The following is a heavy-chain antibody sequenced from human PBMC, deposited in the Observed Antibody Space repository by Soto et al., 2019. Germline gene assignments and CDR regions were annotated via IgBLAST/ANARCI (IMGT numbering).Heavy chain of an antibody. CDR1: GGSISSYY. J-gene: IGHJ5*02. D-gene: IGHD2-2*01. V-gene: IGHV4-59*01. CDR2: IYYSGST. CDR3: ARRVPAAFSSVKYNWFDP. Sequence: PSETLSLTCTVSGGSISSYYWSWIRQPPGKGLEWIGYIYYSGSTNYNPSLKSRVTISVDTSKNQFSLKLSSVTAADTAVYYCARRVPAAFSSVKYNWFDPWGQGTLVTV.